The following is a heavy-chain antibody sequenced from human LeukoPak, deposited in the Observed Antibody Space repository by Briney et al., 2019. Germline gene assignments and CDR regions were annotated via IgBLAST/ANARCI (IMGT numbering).Heavy chain of an antibody. CDR1: GFTFNNYA. D-gene: IGHD1-7*01. CDR2: ISGNGGSS. J-gene: IGHJ6*02. CDR3: AKGEDQDWNYHYYYYGMDV. Sequence: AGGSLRLSCAASGFTFNNYALCWVRQAPGKGLEWVSTISGNGGSSYFADSVKGRFTISRDNSKNTLYLQINSLRAEDTAVYYCAKGEDQDWNYHYYYYGMDVWGQGTTVTVSS. V-gene: IGHV3-23*01.